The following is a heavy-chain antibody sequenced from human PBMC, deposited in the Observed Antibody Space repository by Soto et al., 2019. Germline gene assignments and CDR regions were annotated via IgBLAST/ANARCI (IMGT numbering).Heavy chain of an antibody. D-gene: IGHD5-12*01. CDR3: ARTASGYDHDYYYYYMDV. J-gene: IGHJ6*03. CDR1: GYSFTSYW. Sequence: PGESLKISCKGFGYSFTSYWIGWVRQMPGKGLEWMGIIYPGDSDTRYSPSFQGQVTISADKSISTAYLQWSSLKASDTAMYYCARTASGYDHDYYYYYMDVWGKGTTVTVSS. V-gene: IGHV5-51*01. CDR2: IYPGDSDT.